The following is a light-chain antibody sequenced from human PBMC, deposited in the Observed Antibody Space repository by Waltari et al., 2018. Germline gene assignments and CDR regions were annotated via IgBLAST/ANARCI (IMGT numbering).Light chain of an antibody. CDR3: SSYTDTSTRYV. J-gene: IGLJ1*01. Sequence: QSALTQPASVSGSPGQSITISCTGARSDVGGYDYVSWYQQHPGKSPTPMIFDVTKRLSGVSTRFSASKSGNTASLTISGLRAEDEADYYCSSYTDTSTRYVFGTGTKVTVL. CDR2: DVT. V-gene: IGLV2-14*03. CDR1: RSDVGGYDY.